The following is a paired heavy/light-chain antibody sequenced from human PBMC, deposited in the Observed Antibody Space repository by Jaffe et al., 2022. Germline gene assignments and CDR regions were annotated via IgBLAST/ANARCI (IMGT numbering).Heavy chain of an antibody. D-gene: IGHD6-19*01. CDR1: GFSLSSYE. CDR2: LTTSGDS. CDR3: TRSLSGWYNRFDP. V-gene: IGHV3-48*03. J-gene: IGHJ5*02. Sequence: EVQLVESGGGLVQPGGSLRLSCVASGFSLSSYEMNWVRQAPGKGLEWVSWLTTSGDSKYADSVKGRFTISRDNAKNSLSLQMNSLRAEDTAVYYCTRSLSGWYNRFDPWGQGTLVTVSS.
Light chain of an antibody. J-gene: IGKJ2*01. CDR3: MQGTHWPYT. CDR2: KVS. CDR1: QSLVNSDGNTY. V-gene: IGKV2-30*01. Sequence: DVVMTQSPLSLPVTLGQPASISCRSSQSLVNSDGNTYLSWFQQRPGQSPRRLVYKVSNRDSGVPDRFSGSGSGTDFTLKISRVEAEDVGVYYCMQGTHWPYTFGQGTKLEIK.